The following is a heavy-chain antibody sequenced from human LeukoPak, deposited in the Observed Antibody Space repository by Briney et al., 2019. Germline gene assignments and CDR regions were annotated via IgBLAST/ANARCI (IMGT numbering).Heavy chain of an antibody. J-gene: IGHJ6*02. D-gene: IGHD1-1*01. CDR2: ITNDGSST. Sequence: GGSLRLSCAASGLTFSGHWMHWVRQAPGKGLVWVSRITNDGSSTTYADSVKGRFTISRDNAKNMLYLQVNSLRAEDTAVYYCARMGHDILVPSGMDVWGQGTTVTVSS. V-gene: IGHV3-74*01. CDR1: GLTFSGHW. CDR3: ARMGHDILVPSGMDV.